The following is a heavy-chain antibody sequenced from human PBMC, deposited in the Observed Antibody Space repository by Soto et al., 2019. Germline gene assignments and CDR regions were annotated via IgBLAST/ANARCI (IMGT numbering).Heavy chain of an antibody. CDR1: GGSISSYY. Sequence: SETLSLTCTVSGGSISSYYWSWIRQPPGKGLEWIGYIYYSGSTNYNPSLKSRVTISVDTSKNQFSLKLSSVTAADTAVYYCARGGYCSSTSCQGYYYYYGMAVWGQGTPVTVSS. CDR2: IYYSGST. D-gene: IGHD2-2*01. CDR3: ARGGYCSSTSCQGYYYYYGMAV. V-gene: IGHV4-59*01. J-gene: IGHJ6*02.